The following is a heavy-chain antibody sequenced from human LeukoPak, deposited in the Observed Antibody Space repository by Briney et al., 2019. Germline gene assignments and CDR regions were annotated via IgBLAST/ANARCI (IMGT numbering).Heavy chain of an antibody. J-gene: IGHJ3*02. V-gene: IGHV4-39*07. CDR3: AREQVATMEGDAFDI. CDR1: GGSISSSSYY. D-gene: IGHD5-12*01. Sequence: PSETLSLTCTVSGGSISSSSYYWGWIRQPPGKGLEWIGSIYYSGSTYYNPSLKSRVTISVDTSKNQFSLKLSSVTAADTAVYYCAREQVATMEGDAFDIWGQGTMVTVSS. CDR2: IYYSGST.